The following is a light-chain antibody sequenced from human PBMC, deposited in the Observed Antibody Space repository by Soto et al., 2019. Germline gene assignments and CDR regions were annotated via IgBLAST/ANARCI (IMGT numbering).Light chain of an antibody. CDR2: YDS. Sequence: SSELTQPPSVSVAPGKTARITCGGNNIGSKSVHWYQQKAGQAPVLVIYYDSDRPSGIPERFSGSNSGNTATLTISRVEAGDEADYYCQVWDSSSDHAVFGGGTKLTVL. V-gene: IGLV3-21*04. J-gene: IGLJ3*02. CDR3: QVWDSSSDHAV. CDR1: NIGSKS.